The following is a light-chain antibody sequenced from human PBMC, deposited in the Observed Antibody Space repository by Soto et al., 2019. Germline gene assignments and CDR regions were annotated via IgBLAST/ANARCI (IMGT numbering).Light chain of an antibody. Sequence: EIVLTQSPATLSLSPGERATLSCRASQSVGTYFAWYQQKPGQAPRLLIYDSSNRATGIPARFSGSGSGTDFALTISSLQREDFTVYYCQKCNYWPYNFGAGTKVEIK. CDR3: QKCNYWPYN. J-gene: IGKJ4*01. CDR2: DSS. CDR1: QSVGTY. V-gene: IGKV3-11*01.